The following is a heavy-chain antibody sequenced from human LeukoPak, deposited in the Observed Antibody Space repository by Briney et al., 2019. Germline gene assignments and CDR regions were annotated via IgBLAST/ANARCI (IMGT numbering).Heavy chain of an antibody. CDR3: AKDPTTVTTPRVSWFDP. J-gene: IGHJ5*02. Sequence: GGSLRLSCAASGFTFSSYWMSWVRQAPGKGLEWVDNIKEDGSEKYYVDSVKGRFAISRDNAKNSLYLQMNSLRAEDTAVYYCAKDPTTVTTPRVSWFDPWGQGTLVTVSS. V-gene: IGHV3-7*01. CDR2: IKEDGSEK. CDR1: GFTFSSYW. D-gene: IGHD4-17*01.